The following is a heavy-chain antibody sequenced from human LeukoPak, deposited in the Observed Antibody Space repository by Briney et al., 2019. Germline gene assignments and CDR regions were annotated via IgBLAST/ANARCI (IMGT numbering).Heavy chain of an antibody. J-gene: IGHJ4*02. CDR1: GGTFSSYA. V-gene: IGHV1-69*04. Sequence: SVKVSCKASGGTFSSYAISWVRQAPGQGLEWMGRIIPILGIANYAQKFQGRVTITADKSTSTAYMELSSLRSEDTAVYYCAKDRRYCSSTSCPTSLMGYWGQGPLVTVSS. CDR3: AKDRRYCSSTSCPTSLMGY. CDR2: IIPILGIA. D-gene: IGHD2-2*01.